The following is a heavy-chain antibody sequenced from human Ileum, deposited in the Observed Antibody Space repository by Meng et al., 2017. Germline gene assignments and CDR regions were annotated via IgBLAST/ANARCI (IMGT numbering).Heavy chain of an antibody. V-gene: IGHV3-11*01. CDR3: VRDGVKDDYYYGLDV. CDR2: ISSSGTTK. Sequence: QMQLVESGGGFVKPGGSLRLSCVASGFTFSDYYMSWIRQAPGKGLEWVSYISSSGTTKYYADSVKGRFTISRDNAKNSLYLQMNSLRAEDTAVYYCVRDGVKDDYYYGLDVWGQGTTVTVSS. D-gene: IGHD3-16*01. CDR1: GFTFSDYY. J-gene: IGHJ6*02.